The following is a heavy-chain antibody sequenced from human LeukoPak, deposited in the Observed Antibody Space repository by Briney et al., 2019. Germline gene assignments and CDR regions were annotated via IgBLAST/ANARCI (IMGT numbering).Heavy chain of an antibody. CDR1: GDSISSSSYY. Sequence: SETLSLTCTVSGDSISSSSYYWGWIRQPPGKGLEWIGSIYYSGSTYYNPSLKSRVTISVDTSKNQFSLKLSSVTAADTAVYYCARDRRDGYNLYNAFDIWGQGTMVTVSS. CDR3: ARDRRDGYNLYNAFDI. D-gene: IGHD5-24*01. CDR2: IYYSGST. V-gene: IGHV4-39*07. J-gene: IGHJ3*02.